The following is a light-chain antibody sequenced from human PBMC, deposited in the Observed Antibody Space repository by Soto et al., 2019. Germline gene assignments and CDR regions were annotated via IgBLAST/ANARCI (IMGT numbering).Light chain of an antibody. CDR3: QQRNNWPRGT. Sequence: EIGLTQSLATLSLSPGERATHTCRASQSVSSYLAWYQQKPGQAPRLLIYDASNRATGIPARFSGSGSGTDFTLTISSLEPEDFAVYYCQQRNNWPRGTFGQGTRLEIK. CDR1: QSVSSY. CDR2: DAS. V-gene: IGKV3-11*01. J-gene: IGKJ5*01.